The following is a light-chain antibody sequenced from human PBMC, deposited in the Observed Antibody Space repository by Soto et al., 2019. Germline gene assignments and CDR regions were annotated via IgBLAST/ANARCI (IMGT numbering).Light chain of an antibody. Sequence: QSALTQPASVSGSPGQSIALSCTGSSSDVGFYNYVSWYQQHPGEVPKLIIFEVSNRPSGVSNRFSGPKSGNTASLTISGLQAEDEAAYYCSSYTTSGTRVFGTGTKLTVL. J-gene: IGLJ1*01. V-gene: IGLV2-14*01. CDR3: SSYTTSGTRV. CDR1: SSDVGFYNY. CDR2: EVS.